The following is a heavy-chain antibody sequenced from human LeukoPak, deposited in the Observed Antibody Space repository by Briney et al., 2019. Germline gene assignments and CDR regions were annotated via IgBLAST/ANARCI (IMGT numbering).Heavy chain of an antibody. CDR2: INHSGST. D-gene: IGHD3-9*01. J-gene: IGHJ5*02. CDR3: ATEGGDILTGPDWFDP. Sequence: SETLSLTCAVYGGSFSGYYWSWIRQPPGKGLEWIGEINHSGSTNYNPSLKSRVTISVDTSKNQFSLKLSSVTAADTAVYYCATEGGDILTGPDWFDPWAREPWSPSPQ. CDR1: GGSFSGYY. V-gene: IGHV4-34*01.